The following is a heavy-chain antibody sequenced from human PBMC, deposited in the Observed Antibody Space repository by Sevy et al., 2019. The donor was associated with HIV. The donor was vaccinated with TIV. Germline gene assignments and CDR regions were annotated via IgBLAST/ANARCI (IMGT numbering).Heavy chain of an antibody. J-gene: IGHJ6*02. CDR2: TKEDGSEK. CDR3: ARDRTWNDFYYNYGMDV. D-gene: IGHD1-1*01. V-gene: IGHV3-7*01. CDR1: GFTFRNYW. Sequence: GGALRLSCAASGFTFRNYWMSWVRQAPGKGLEWVANTKEDGSEKYYVDSVKGRLTLSSDNAQNSLYLQMNSLRAEDTAVYYCARDRTWNDFYYNYGMDVWGQGTTVTVSS.